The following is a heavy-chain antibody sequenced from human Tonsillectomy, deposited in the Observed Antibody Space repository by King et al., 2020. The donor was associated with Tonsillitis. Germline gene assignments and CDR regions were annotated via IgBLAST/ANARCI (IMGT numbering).Heavy chain of an antibody. CDR2: ISTSGSST. D-gene: IGHD2-2*01. Sequence: VQLVESGGGLAQPGGSLRLSCAASGFSFSSYAMSWVRQAPGKGLEWVSGISTSGSSTYHADPVKGRFTVSRDNSNNMLYLQMNSLRAEDTAIYYCAKGVQEYHLLYYFDSWGLGTLVTVSS. CDR1: GFSFSSYA. CDR3: AKGVQEYHLLYYFDS. J-gene: IGHJ4*02. V-gene: IGHV3-23*04.